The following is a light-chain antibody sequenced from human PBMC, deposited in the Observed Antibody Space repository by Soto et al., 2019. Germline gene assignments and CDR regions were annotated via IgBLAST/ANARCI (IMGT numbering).Light chain of an antibody. CDR1: NSNIGANT. J-gene: IGLJ3*02. CDR2: SHS. Sequence: QSVLTQPPSASGTPGQRVTFSCSGSNSNIGANTVNWYQQLPGAAPKLLMYSHSQRPSGVPDRFSGSKSGTSASLAISGLQSEDEADYYCQSYDSSLSAWVFGGGTKLTVL. V-gene: IGLV1-44*01. CDR3: QSYDSSLSAWV.